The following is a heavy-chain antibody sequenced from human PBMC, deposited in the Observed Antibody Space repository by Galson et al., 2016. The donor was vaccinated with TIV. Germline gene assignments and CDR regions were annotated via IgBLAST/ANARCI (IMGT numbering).Heavy chain of an antibody. J-gene: IGHJ3*02. CDR1: GGTFHRYT. D-gene: IGHD6-13*01. Sequence: SVKVSCKASGGTFHRYTISWVRQAPGQRLEWMGWINPGNGNTRYSETFRGRVTLTRDTSATTAYMELTSLTSDDTAVYYCANRGYSSWYSFEIWGQGTMVTVSS. CDR3: ANRGYSSWYSFEI. V-gene: IGHV1-3*01. CDR2: INPGNGNT.